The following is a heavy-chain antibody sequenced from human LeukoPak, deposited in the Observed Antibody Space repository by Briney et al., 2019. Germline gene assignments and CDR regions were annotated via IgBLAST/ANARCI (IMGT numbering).Heavy chain of an antibody. Sequence: SETVSLTCAVYGGSFSGYYWSWIRQPPGKGLEWIGEINHSGSTNYNPSLKSRVTISVDTSKNQFSLKLSSVTAADTAVYYCARGPNSGSDYWGQGALVTVSS. CDR1: GGSFSGYY. D-gene: IGHD6-6*01. V-gene: IGHV4-34*01. CDR2: INHSGST. CDR3: ARGPNSGSDY. J-gene: IGHJ4*02.